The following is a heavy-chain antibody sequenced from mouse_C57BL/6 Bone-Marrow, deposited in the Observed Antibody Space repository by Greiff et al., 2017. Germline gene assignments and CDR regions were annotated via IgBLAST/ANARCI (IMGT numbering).Heavy chain of an antibody. Sequence: EVQLVESGGDLVKPGGSLKLSCAASGFTFSSYGMSWVRQTPDKRLEWVATISSGGSYTYYPDSVKGRFTISRDNAKNTLYLQMSSLKSEDTAMYYCARGRDITTVVGDYWAQGTSVTVSS. V-gene: IGHV5-6*01. CDR3: ARGRDITTVVGDY. D-gene: IGHD1-1*01. J-gene: IGHJ4*01. CDR1: GFTFSSYG. CDR2: ISSGGSYT.